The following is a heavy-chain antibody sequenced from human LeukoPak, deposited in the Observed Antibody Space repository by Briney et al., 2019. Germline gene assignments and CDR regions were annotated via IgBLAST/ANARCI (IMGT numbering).Heavy chain of an antibody. V-gene: IGHV4-61*05. CDR2: IYYSGST. Sequence: PSETLSLTCTVSGGSISSSSYYWSWIRQPPGKGLEWIGHIYYSGSTNYNPSLKSRVTISVDTSKNQFSVKLNSVTAADTAVYHCASYCSSSSCPHRRAFDFWGQGTMVTVSS. D-gene: IGHD2-2*01. CDR3: ASYCSSSSCPHRRAFDF. J-gene: IGHJ3*01. CDR1: GGSISSSSYY.